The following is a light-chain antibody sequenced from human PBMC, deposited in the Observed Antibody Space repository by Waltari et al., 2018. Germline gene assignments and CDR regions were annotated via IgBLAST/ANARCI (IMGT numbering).Light chain of an antibody. CDR3: QHYLRLPAT. V-gene: IGKV3-20*01. CDR1: HSVSRA. CDR2: GAS. Sequence: EIVLTQSPGTLSLSPGERATLSCRASHSVSRALAWYQQKPGQAPRLLIYGASNRATGIPDRFSGSGSGTDVSLTISSLEPEDFAVYYCQHYLRLPATFGQGTKVEIK. J-gene: IGKJ1*01.